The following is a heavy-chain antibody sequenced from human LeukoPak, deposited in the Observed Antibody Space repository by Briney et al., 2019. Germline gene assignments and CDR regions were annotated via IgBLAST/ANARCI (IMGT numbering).Heavy chain of an antibody. Sequence: SETLSLTCTVSGYSISSGYYWGWIRQPPGKGLEWIGSIYHSGSTYYNPSLKSRVTISVDTSKNQFSLKLSSVTAADTAVYYCARDTAPGYSDYWGQGTLVTVSS. D-gene: IGHD3-22*01. CDR3: ARDTAPGYSDY. CDR1: GYSISSGYY. V-gene: IGHV4-38-2*02. J-gene: IGHJ4*02. CDR2: IYHSGST.